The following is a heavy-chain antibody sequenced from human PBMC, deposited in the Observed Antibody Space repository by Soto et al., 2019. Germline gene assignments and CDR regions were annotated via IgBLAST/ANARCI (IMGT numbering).Heavy chain of an antibody. V-gene: IGHV2-5*02. CDR3: AHSAGLIAARPGWFDP. CDR2: IYWDDDK. Sequence: SGPTLVNPTQTLTLTCTFSGFSLSTSGVGVGWIRQPPGKALEWLALIYWDDDKRYSPSLKSRPTITKDTSKNKVVLTMTNMDPVDTATYYCAHSAGLIAARPGWFDPWGQGTLVTVSS. D-gene: IGHD6-6*01. J-gene: IGHJ5*02. CDR1: GFSLSTSGVG.